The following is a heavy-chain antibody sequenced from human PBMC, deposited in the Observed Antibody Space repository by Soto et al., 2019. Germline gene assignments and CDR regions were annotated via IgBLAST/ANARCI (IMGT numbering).Heavy chain of an antibody. Sequence: VQLVQSGGGLVQPGGSLRLSCVGSGFTFTDFYMNWVRQAPGKGLEWVANIRPDGSETNYVESVKGRFTTSRDNPKNSLFLQMNSLEADDTAVYYCAGWGGHDYNYWGQGILVTVSS. CDR2: IRPDGSET. J-gene: IGHJ4*02. D-gene: IGHD4-4*01. V-gene: IGHV3-7*03. CDR1: GFTFTDFY. CDR3: AGWGGHDYNY.